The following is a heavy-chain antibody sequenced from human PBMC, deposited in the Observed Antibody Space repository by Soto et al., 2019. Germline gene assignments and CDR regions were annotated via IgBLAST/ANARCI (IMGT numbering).Heavy chain of an antibody. CDR2: ISTYNGNT. V-gene: IGHV1-18*01. CDR1: GYTFTRYG. J-gene: IGHJ4*02. Sequence: ASVNLSCKASGYTFTRYGISWVRQAPGQGLEWMGWISTYNGNTNFAQKFQGRVTMTTDTSTNTAYMDLRSLRSDDTALYYCARDNPCMGTRTCDYWGKGNMVSIST. D-gene: IGHD1-1*01. CDR3: ARDNPCMGTRTCDY.